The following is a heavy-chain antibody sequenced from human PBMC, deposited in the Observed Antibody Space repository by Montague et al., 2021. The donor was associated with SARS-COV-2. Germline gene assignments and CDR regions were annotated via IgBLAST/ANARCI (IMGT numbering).Heavy chain of an antibody. J-gene: IGHJ4*02. CDR2: FYYSGST. CDR3: ARHLPGIVVAEPVAADY. Sequence: SETLSLTCTVSGGSISSSSYYWGWIRQPPGKGLEWIGSFYYSGSTYYNPSLKSRVTISVDTSKNQFSLKMSSVTAADTAVYYCARHLPGIVVAEPVAADYWGQGTLVTVSS. CDR1: GGSISSSSYY. V-gene: IGHV4-39*01. D-gene: IGHD6-19*01.